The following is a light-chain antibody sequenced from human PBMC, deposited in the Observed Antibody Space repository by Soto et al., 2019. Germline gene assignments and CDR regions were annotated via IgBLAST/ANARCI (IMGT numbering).Light chain of an antibody. CDR3: QQRSNWPPEYT. CDR2: DAS. CDR1: QSVSSY. J-gene: IGKJ2*01. V-gene: IGKV3-11*01. Sequence: EIVLTQSPATLSLSPGERATLSCRASQSVSSYLAWYQQKPGQAPRLLIYDASNRATGIPARFSGSGSGTDFTLTISSLEPEDFAVYYCQQRSNWPPEYTFGQGTKPEIK.